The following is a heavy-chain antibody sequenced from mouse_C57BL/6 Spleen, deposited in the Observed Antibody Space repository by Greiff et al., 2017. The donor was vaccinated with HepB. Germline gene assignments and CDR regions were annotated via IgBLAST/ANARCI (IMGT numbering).Heavy chain of an antibody. V-gene: IGHV1-19*01. J-gene: IGHJ2*01. D-gene: IGHD2-3*01. CDR2: INPYNGGT. CDR3: AREGDGYYPYYFDY. Sequence: VQLQQSGPVLVKPGASVKMSCKASGYTFTDYYMNWVNQSHGKSLEWIGVINPYNGGTSYNQKFKGKATLTVDKSSSTAYMELNSLTSEDSAVYYCAREGDGYYPYYFDYWGQGTTLTVSS. CDR1: GYTFTDYY.